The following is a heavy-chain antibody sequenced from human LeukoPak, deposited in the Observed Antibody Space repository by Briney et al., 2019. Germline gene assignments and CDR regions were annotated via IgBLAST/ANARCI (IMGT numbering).Heavy chain of an antibody. CDR2: ISSSGGST. J-gene: IGHJ5*02. CDR1: GFTFYNYA. Sequence: GGSLRLSCAASGFTFYNYAMSWGRQAPGKGPEWVSSISSSGGSTYYADSVKGRFTISRDNSKNTLYLQMNSLRAEDTAVFYCAKSSLLEWLSRQSWFDPWGQGTLVTVSS. D-gene: IGHD3-3*01. V-gene: IGHV3-23*01. CDR3: AKSSLLEWLSRQSWFDP.